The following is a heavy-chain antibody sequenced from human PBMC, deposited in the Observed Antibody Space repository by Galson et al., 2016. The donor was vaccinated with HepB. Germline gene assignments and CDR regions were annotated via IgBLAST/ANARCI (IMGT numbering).Heavy chain of an antibody. V-gene: IGHV4-39*01. CDR3: ASLPGPQQLVTGAAGFFF. Sequence: SETLSLTCTVSGDSISGTPYFWGWIRQPPRKGLEWIGSLFHSGNTFYNPSLKSRATMSIDPAKNQFSVRLRSVPAADPAVYFLASLPGPQQLVTGAAGFFFWGPGTMVAVSS. CDR2: LFHSGNT. D-gene: IGHD6-19*01. J-gene: IGHJ3*01. CDR1: GDSISGTPYF.